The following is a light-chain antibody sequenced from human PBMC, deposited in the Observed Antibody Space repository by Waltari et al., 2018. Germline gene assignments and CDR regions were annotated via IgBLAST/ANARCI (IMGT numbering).Light chain of an antibody. J-gene: IGLJ2*01. CDR3: SSYTSSSTLV. V-gene: IGLV2-14*01. Sequence: QSALTQPAPVSGSPGPSIPISRAGTSSDVGGSNLVSWDQQHPDKAPQLVIYEVSHRPPGVSSRFSGSKSGNTASLTISGLRAEDEADYYCSSYTSSSTLVFGGGTKVTVL. CDR1: SSDVGGSNL. CDR2: EVS.